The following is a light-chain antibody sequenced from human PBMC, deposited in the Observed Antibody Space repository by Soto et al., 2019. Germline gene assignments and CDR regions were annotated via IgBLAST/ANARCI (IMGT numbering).Light chain of an antibody. CDR2: GAS. CDR3: QQYGNLPRT. J-gene: IGKJ1*01. V-gene: IGKV3-15*01. CDR1: QSVSSN. Sequence: IVMTQSPATLSVSPEERATLSCRASQSVSSNLAWYQQKPGQAPRLPIYGASTRATGIPTSSSGSRSGTDFTLTITRLEPEDFAVYYCQQYGNLPRTFGQGTKVDIK.